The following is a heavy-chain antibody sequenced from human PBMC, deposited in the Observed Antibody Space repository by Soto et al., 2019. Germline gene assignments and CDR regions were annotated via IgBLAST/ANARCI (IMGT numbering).Heavy chain of an antibody. CDR3: ARVFYGSGSYVTDYYYYYGMDV. Sequence: SETLSLTCTVSGGSMTSSNWWNWVRQSPGKGLEWIGEAHHSGSTNYNPSLKSRVTISVDTSKNQFSLKLSSVTAADTAVYYCARVFYGSGSYVTDYYYYYGMDVWGQGTTVTVSS. V-gene: IGHV4-4*02. D-gene: IGHD3-10*01. CDR2: AHHSGST. CDR1: GGSMTSSNW. J-gene: IGHJ6*02.